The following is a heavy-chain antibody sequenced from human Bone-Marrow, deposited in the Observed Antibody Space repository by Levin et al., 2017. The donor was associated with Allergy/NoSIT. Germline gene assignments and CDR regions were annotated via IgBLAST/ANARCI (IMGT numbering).Heavy chain of an antibody. D-gene: IGHD3-3*01. CDR1: GYSFTDYW. CDR3: ARPSGDGMDV. CDR2: IYPGDSDI. Sequence: KVSCKGSGYSFTDYWIGWVRQLPGKGLEWMGIIYPGDSDIRYSPSFQGQVTIPADKSVTTAYLQWSSLRASDTAMYYCARPSGDGMDVWGQGTPVTVSS. J-gene: IGHJ6*02. V-gene: IGHV5-51*01.